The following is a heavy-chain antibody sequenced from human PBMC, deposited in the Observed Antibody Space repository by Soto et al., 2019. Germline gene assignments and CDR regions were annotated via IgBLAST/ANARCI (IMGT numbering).Heavy chain of an antibody. CDR1: GGTFSSYA. CDR3: ARAGLEAAAGTDLYYYYSYATDV. V-gene: IGHV1-69*13. CDR2: IIPIFGTA. J-gene: IGHJ6*02. D-gene: IGHD6-13*01. Sequence: SVKVSCKASGGTFSSYAISWVRQAPGQGLEWMGGIIPIFGTANYAQKFQGRVTITADESTSTAYMELSSLRSEDTAVYYCARAGLEAAAGTDLYYYYSYATDVWCPGPMVTVSS.